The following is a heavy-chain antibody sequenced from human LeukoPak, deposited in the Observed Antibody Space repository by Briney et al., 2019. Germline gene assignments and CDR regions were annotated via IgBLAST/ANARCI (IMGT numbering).Heavy chain of an antibody. Sequence: GGSLRLSCAASGFTFSSYGMHWVRQASGKGLEWVAVISYDGSNKYYADSVKGRFTISRDNSKNTLYLQMNSLRAEDTAVYYCAREDSSGWPYFDYWGQGTLVTVSS. V-gene: IGHV3-30*03. CDR1: GFTFSSYG. CDR3: AREDSSGWPYFDY. CDR2: ISYDGSNK. D-gene: IGHD6-19*01. J-gene: IGHJ4*02.